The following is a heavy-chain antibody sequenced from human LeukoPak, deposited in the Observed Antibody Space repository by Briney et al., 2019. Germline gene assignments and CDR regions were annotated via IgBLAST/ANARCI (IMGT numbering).Heavy chain of an antibody. V-gene: IGHV3-48*02. J-gene: IGHJ6*02. Sequence: GGSLRLSCAASGFAFSSYNMNWVRQAPGKGLEWLSYIGSSGSPTHYADSVRGRFTISRDNAKNSLYLQMNSLRDDDTALYYCARRPYSDTSGRLSDVWGQGTTVTVSS. CDR3: ARRPYSDTSGRLSDV. CDR1: GFAFSSYN. CDR2: IGSSGSPT. D-gene: IGHD3-22*01.